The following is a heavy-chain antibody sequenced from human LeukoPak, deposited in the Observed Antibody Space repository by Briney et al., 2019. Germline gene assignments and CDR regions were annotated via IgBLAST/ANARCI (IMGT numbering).Heavy chain of an antibody. J-gene: IGHJ4*02. D-gene: IGHD4-17*01. Sequence: QPGGSLRLPCAASGFTVSRSYMSWVRQAPGKGLEWVSVIYSDGGTSYADSVKGRFAISRDNSKNTLYLQTNSLRADDTAVYYCARDLGDFGDYWGQGTLVTVSS. CDR1: GFTVSRSY. CDR2: IYSDGGT. V-gene: IGHV3-53*01. CDR3: ARDLGDFGDY.